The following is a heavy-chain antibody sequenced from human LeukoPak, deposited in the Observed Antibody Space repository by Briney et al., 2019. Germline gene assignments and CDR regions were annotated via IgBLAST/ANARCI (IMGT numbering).Heavy chain of an antibody. CDR2: INPNSGGT. CDR1: GYTFTGYY. J-gene: IGHJ5*02. V-gene: IGHV1-2*07. CDR3: ARASFWESPINWFDP. Sequence: ASVKVSCKASGYTFTGYYMHWVRQAPGQGLEWMGWINPNSGGTNYAPSFQGRVTMTRDRSISTVYMELTRLTSDDTAVFYCARASFWESPINWFDPWGQGTLVTVSS. D-gene: IGHD3-16*01.